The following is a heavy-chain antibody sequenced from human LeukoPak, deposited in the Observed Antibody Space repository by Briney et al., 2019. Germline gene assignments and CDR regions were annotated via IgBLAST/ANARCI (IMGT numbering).Heavy chain of an antibody. D-gene: IGHD5-18*01. CDR2: IYYSGST. CDR1: GYSISSGYY. Sequence: SETLSLTCTVSGYSISSGYYWGWIRQPPGKGLEWIGSIYYSGSTNYNPSLKGRVTISVDTSKNQFSLKLSSVTAADTALYYCARESGYRYDYWGQGTLVTVSS. J-gene: IGHJ4*02. CDR3: ARESGYRYDY. V-gene: IGHV4-61*01.